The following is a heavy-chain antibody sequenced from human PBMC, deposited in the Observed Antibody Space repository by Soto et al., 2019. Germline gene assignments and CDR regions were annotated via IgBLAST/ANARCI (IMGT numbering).Heavy chain of an antibody. Sequence: KQSPTLSLTCTVSGGSISSYYWSWIRQPPGKGLEWIGYIYYSGSTNYNPSLKSRVTISVDTSKNQFSLKLSSVTAADTAVYYCARHYYGSGSYYYFDYWGQGTLVTVSS. V-gene: IGHV4-59*08. CDR3: ARHYYGSGSYYYFDY. D-gene: IGHD3-10*01. CDR2: IYYSGST. J-gene: IGHJ4*02. CDR1: GGSISSYY.